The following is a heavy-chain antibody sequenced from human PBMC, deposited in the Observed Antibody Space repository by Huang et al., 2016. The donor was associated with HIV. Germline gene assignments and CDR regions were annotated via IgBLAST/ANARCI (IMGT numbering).Heavy chain of an antibody. D-gene: IGHD6-13*01. CDR3: VKDRGQQLSPFDS. CDR1: GFSLDSFN. V-gene: IGHV3-21*01. Sequence: EVQLVDSGGGLVKPGGSLRLSCAASGFSLDSFNMFWVRQTPAKGLQWGASISPSSSFIDYADSVKGRFSISRDNAKNSLYLQMNSLRGEDTAVYYCVKDRGQQLSPFDSWGQGTLVTVSS. J-gene: IGHJ4*02. CDR2: ISPSSSFI.